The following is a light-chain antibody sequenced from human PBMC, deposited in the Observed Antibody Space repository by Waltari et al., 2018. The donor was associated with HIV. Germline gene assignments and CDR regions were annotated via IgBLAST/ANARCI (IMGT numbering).Light chain of an antibody. Sequence: QSALTQPRPVSGSPGQSVTISCTGTSSAVGGYNYVPWYHQHPGKAPKLMIYVFSKRPSGLPDRFSGSKSGNTASLTISGLQAEDEADFYCCSYAGDYTFRFGGGTKLTVL. CDR3: CSYAGDYTFR. CDR1: SSAVGGYNY. J-gene: IGLJ3*02. CDR2: VFS. V-gene: IGLV2-11*01.